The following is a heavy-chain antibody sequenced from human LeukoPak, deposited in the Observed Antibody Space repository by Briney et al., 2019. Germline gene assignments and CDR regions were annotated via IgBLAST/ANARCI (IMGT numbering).Heavy chain of an antibody. CDR1: GYTFTSYG. CDR2: MNPNSGNT. Sequence: ASVKVSCKAPGYTFTSYGISWVRQATGQGLEWMGWMNPNSGNTGYAQKFQGRVTMTRNTSISTAYMELSSLRSEDTAVYYCARSWVEGYCSSTSCFYGMDVWGQGTTVTVSS. D-gene: IGHD2-2*01. V-gene: IGHV1-8*02. CDR3: ARSWVEGYCSSTSCFYGMDV. J-gene: IGHJ6*02.